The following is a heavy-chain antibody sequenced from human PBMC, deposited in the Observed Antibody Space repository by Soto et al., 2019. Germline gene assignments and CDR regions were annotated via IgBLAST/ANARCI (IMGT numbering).Heavy chain of an antibody. D-gene: IGHD3-10*01. Sequence: VHLVESGGDLFQRGGSLRLSCSASGFSFSSHSMNWVRQAPGKGLDWVSFISTSSTTRYYADSVKGRCTISRDNAKNFLYLQMNSLRDDDTALYYRATDMVRGAKWFDPWGQGTLVSVFS. J-gene: IGHJ5*02. CDR1: GFSFSSHS. CDR2: ISTSSTTR. V-gene: IGHV3-48*02. CDR3: ATDMVRGAKWFDP.